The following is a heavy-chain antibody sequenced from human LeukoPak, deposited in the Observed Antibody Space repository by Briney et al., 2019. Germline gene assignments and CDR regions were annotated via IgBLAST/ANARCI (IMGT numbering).Heavy chain of an antibody. V-gene: IGHV1-18*01. Sequence: ASVKVSCKASGYTFTSYGISWVRQAPGQGLEWMGWISAYNGNTNYAQKLQGSVTMTTDTSTSTAYMELRSLRSDDTAVYYCARDRPFYDILTGYYTSDYWGQGTLVTVSS. CDR1: GYTFTSYG. D-gene: IGHD3-9*01. CDR2: ISAYNGNT. CDR3: ARDRPFYDILTGYYTSDY. J-gene: IGHJ4*02.